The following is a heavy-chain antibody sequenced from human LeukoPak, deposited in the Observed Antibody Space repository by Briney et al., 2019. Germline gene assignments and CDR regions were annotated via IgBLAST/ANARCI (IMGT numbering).Heavy chain of an antibody. Sequence: SVKVSCKASGGTFSSYAISWVRQAPGQGLEWMGGIIPIFGTANYAQKFQGRVTITADESTSTAYMELSSLRSEDTAVYYCARLGYCSSTSCSNDYWGQGTLVTVSS. D-gene: IGHD2-2*01. CDR1: GGTFSSYA. CDR2: IIPIFGTA. J-gene: IGHJ4*02. CDR3: ARLGYCSSTSCSNDY. V-gene: IGHV1-69*13.